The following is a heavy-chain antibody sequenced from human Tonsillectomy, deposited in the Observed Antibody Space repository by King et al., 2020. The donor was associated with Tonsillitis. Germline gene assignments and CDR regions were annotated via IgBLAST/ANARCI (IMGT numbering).Heavy chain of an antibody. CDR2: ISGSGGST. V-gene: IGHV3-23*04. D-gene: IGHD2-21*02. Sequence: QLVQSGGGLVQPGGPLRLSCAASGFTFSSYAMSWVRQAPGKGLEWVSAISGSGGSTYYADSVKGRFTISRDNSKNTLYLQMNSLRAEDTAVYYCAKNGGPAYCGGDCYSLLLDYWGQGTLVTVSS. CDR1: GFTFSSYA. CDR3: AKNGGPAYCGGDCYSLLLDY. J-gene: IGHJ4*02.